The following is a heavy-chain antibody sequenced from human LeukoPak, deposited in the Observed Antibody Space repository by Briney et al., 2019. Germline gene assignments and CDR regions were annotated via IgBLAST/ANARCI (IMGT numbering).Heavy chain of an antibody. Sequence: PGRSLRLSCAPSALTSSIHSTKCVSHAPKKGLEWVSSISSSRSYIYHTDSVKGRFTTPRDNAKNTLYLQMNSLRAEETAVYYCARDGGGFVVVVAATTGTGMDVWGKGTTVTVSS. J-gene: IGHJ6*04. CDR2: ISSSRSYI. CDR1: ALTSSIHS. CDR3: ARDGGGFVVVVAATTGTGMDV. D-gene: IGHD2-15*01. V-gene: IGHV3-21*01.